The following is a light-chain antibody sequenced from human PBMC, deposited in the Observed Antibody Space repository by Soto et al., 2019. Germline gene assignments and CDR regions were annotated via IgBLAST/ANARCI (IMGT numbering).Light chain of an antibody. CDR3: AAWDDSLNTWV. CDR2: DNY. CDR1: NSNIGSNT. Sequence: QSVLTQPPSASETPGQRVTISCSGSNSNIGSNTVDWYQQLPGTAPKLLIYDNYQRPSGVPDRFSGSKSGTSASLAISELQSEDEADYYCAAWDDSLNTWVFGGGTKLTVL. J-gene: IGLJ3*02. V-gene: IGLV1-44*01.